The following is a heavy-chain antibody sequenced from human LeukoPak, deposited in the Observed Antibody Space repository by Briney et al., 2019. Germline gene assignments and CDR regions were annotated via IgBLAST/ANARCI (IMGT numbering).Heavy chain of an antibody. CDR2: ISSGSTYI. D-gene: IGHD2-15*01. V-gene: IGHV3-21*01. Sequence: GGSLRLSCAASGFTFSSYAMSWVRQAPGEGLEWVSSISSGSTYIYYADSVKGRFTISRDNAKNSVFLQMNGLRAEDTAVYYCARGYCSGGSCYFNAFDIWGQGTLVIVSS. CDR1: GFTFSSYA. CDR3: ARGYCSGGSCYFNAFDI. J-gene: IGHJ3*02.